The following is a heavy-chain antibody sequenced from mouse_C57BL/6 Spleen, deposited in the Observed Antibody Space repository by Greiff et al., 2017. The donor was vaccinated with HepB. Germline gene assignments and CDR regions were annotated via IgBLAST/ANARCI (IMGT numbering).Heavy chain of an antibody. Sequence: QVQLQQPGAELVMPGASVKLSCKASGYTFTSYWMHWVKQRPGQGLEWIGEIDPSDSYTNYNQKFKGKSTLTVDKSSSTAYMQLSSLASEDSEVYDCARKGLGSPYYMDYWGQGTTLTVSS. CDR2: IDPSDSYT. V-gene: IGHV1-69*01. D-gene: IGHD2-4*01. J-gene: IGHJ2*01. CDR3: ARKGLGSPYYMDY. CDR1: GYTFTSYW.